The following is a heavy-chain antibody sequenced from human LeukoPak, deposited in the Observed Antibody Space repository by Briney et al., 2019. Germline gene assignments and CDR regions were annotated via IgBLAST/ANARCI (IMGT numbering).Heavy chain of an antibody. D-gene: IGHD3-22*01. J-gene: IGHJ4*02. CDR3: AKEGSGYYFDY. CDR1: GFTFSSYW. CDR2: IKQDGSEK. V-gene: IGHV3-7*01. Sequence: GGSLRLSCAASGFTFSSYWMSWVRQAPGKGLEWVANIKQDGSEKYYVDSVKGRFTISRDNAKNSLYLQMNSLRAEDTAVYYCAKEGSGYYFDYWGQGTLVTVSS.